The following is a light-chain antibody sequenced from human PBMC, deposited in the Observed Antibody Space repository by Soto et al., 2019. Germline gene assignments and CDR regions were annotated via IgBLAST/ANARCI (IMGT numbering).Light chain of an antibody. V-gene: IGKV4-1*01. Sequence: DIVMTQSPDSLAVSLGERATINCKSSQSVLYSSNNKNYLAWYQQKPGQPPKLIIYCASTRESGVPDRFSSSGSGTDFKLTISSLQAEDVAVYYCQQYYSTPQTFGPGTKVEIK. J-gene: IGKJ1*01. CDR2: CAS. CDR1: QSVLYSSNNKNY. CDR3: QQYYSTPQT.